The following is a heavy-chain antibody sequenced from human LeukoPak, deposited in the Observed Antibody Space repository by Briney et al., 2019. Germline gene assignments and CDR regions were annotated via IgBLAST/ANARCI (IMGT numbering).Heavy chain of an antibody. Sequence: GGSLRLSCAASGFAFSTYTMNWVRQAPGKGLEWISYISSSSNTIYYADSVKGRFTISRDNAKNSLYLQMNSLRAEDTAVYYCAREGGVGATTPDAFDIWGQGTMVTVSS. V-gene: IGHV3-48*04. J-gene: IGHJ3*02. CDR1: GFAFSTYT. CDR2: ISSSSNTI. D-gene: IGHD1-26*01. CDR3: AREGGVGATTPDAFDI.